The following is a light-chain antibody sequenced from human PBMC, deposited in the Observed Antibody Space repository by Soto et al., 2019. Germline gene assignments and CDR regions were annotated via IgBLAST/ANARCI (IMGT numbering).Light chain of an antibody. CDR3: QTWGSDNVV. CDR2: LNSDGSH. J-gene: IGLJ2*01. Sequence: QPVLTQSPSASASLGASVKLTCTLSTGHSSYAIAWHQQQPEKGPRYLMNLNSDGSHSKGDGIPDRFSGSSSGAERYLTISRLQSEDEADYYCQTWGSDNVVFGGGTKLTVL. V-gene: IGLV4-69*01. CDR1: TGHSSYA.